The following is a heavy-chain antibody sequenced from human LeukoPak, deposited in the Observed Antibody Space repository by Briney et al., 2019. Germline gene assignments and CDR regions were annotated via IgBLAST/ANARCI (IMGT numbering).Heavy chain of an antibody. CDR2: ICYSGST. J-gene: IGHJ5*02. D-gene: IGHD5-24*01. CDR1: GASISSYY. V-gene: IGHV4-59*04. Sequence: SETLSLTCAVAGASISSYYWSWIRQPPGKGLEWIGTICYSGSTFYNPSLKSRVTLSVDTSKNQFSLKLSSVTAADTAVYYCARTENYIPEDCFDPWGQGTLVTVSS. CDR3: ARTENYIPEDCFDP.